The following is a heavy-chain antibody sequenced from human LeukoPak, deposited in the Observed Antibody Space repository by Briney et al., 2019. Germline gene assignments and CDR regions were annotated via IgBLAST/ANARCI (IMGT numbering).Heavy chain of an antibody. CDR2: ISPSGDIK. D-gene: IGHD3-10*01. J-gene: IGHJ4*02. Sequence: PGGSLRLSCVASGFTFSRHGMNWVRQAPGKGLEWVSGISPSGDIKYYVDSVKGRFTVSRDNSKNTLYLQINSLRDEDTAVYYCTGNYYGSGSYADFDYWGQGTLVTVSS. CDR1: GFTFSRHG. V-gene: IGHV3-23*01. CDR3: TGNYYGSGSYADFDY.